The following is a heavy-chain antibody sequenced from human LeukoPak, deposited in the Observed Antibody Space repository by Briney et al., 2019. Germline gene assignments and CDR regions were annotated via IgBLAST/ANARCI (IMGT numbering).Heavy chain of an antibody. V-gene: IGHV3-30*18. CDR3: AKWGLRYCSSTSCRGYGMDV. J-gene: IGHJ6*02. CDR1: GFTFSSYG. Sequence: GGSLRLSCAASGFTFSSYGMHWVRQAPGKGLEWVAVISYDGSNKYYADSVKGRFTISRDNSKNTLHLQMNSLRAEDTAVYYCAKWGLRYCSSTSCRGYGMDVWGQGTTVTVSS. D-gene: IGHD2-2*01. CDR2: ISYDGSNK.